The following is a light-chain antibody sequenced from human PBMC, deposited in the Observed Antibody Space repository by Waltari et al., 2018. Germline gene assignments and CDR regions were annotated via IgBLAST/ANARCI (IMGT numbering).Light chain of an antibody. V-gene: IGKV1-9*01. CDR2: ASS. CDR3: QQLKDSPPT. Sequence: DIQLTQSPSFLSASVGDRVTITCRASQDISNFLAWYQQKPGQAPQLLIYASSTLQSGVPTRFVRSGSGTDFTLTISSLQPEDFATYYCQQLKDSPPTFGGGTKVEIK. J-gene: IGKJ4*01. CDR1: QDISNF.